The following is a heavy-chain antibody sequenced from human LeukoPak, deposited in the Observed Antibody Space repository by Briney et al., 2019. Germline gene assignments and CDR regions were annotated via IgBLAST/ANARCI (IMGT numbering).Heavy chain of an antibody. CDR3: ASGPVNYFDY. Sequence: ASVKVSCEASGGTFSSYTISWVRQAPGQGLEWMGKIIPIFGIVNYAQKFQGRVTITADNSTSTSYMELSSLRSEDTAVYYCASGPVNYFDYWGQGTLVTVSS. D-gene: IGHD4-17*01. V-gene: IGHV1-69*02. J-gene: IGHJ4*02. CDR2: IIPIFGIV. CDR1: GGTFSSYT.